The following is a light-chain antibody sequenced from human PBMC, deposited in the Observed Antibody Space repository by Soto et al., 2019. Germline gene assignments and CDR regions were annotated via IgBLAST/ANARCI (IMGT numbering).Light chain of an antibody. CDR1: QSASNY. Sequence: EIVLTQSPATLSLSPGDRATLSCRASQSASNYLAWYQQKPGQAPRLLIYDTSNRASGIPARFSGGGSGTDFTLTISRLEPEDFAVYYCQQRYNWLYTFGQGTKLEIK. CDR2: DTS. CDR3: QQRYNWLYT. V-gene: IGKV3-11*01. J-gene: IGKJ2*01.